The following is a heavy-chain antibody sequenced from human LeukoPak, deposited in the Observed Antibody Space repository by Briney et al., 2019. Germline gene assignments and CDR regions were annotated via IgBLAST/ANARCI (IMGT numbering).Heavy chain of an antibody. CDR2: ISYDGSNK. J-gene: IGHJ4*02. CDR3: AKDTAYYDFWSGYYLY. Sequence: GRSLRLSCAASGFTFSSYGMHWVRQAPGKGLEWVAVISYDGSNKYYADSVKGRLTISRDNSKNTLYLQMNSLRAEDTAVYYCAKDTAYYDFWSGYYLYWGQGTLVTVSS. D-gene: IGHD3-3*01. CDR1: GFTFSSYG. V-gene: IGHV3-30*18.